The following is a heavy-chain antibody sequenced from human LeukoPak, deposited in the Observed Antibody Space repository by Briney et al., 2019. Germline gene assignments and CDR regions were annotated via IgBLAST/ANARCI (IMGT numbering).Heavy chain of an antibody. CDR3: AKEFYDSSGLDY. V-gene: IGHV3-23*01. CDR1: GFTIRTYA. J-gene: IGHJ4*02. Sequence: GGSLRLSCAASGFTIRTYAMTWVRQGPGKDLEWISTISASGGSTYYADSVKGRFTMSRDNSKNTLYLQMNSLRAEDTAVYYCAKEFYDSSGLDYWGQGTLVTVSS. CDR2: ISASGGST. D-gene: IGHD3-22*01.